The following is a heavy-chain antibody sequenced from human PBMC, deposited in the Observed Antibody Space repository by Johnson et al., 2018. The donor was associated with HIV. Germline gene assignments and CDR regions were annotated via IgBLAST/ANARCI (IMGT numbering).Heavy chain of an antibody. CDR1: GFPFSTYA. J-gene: IGHJ3*02. D-gene: IGHD2-2*01. CDR3: ARGIQPDAFDI. CDR2: IYSGGST. V-gene: IGHV3-30*14. Sequence: QVQLVESGGGVVQPGRSLRLSCVASGFPFSTYAIHWVRQAPGKGLEWVAVIYSGGSTYYADSVKGRFTISRDNSKNTLYVQMNSLRAEDTAVYYCARGIQPDAFDIWGQGTMVTVSS.